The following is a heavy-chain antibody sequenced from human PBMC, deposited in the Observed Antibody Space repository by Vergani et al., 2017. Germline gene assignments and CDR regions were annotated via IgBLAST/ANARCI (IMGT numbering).Heavy chain of an antibody. CDR3: ARRRRAAGMDDFYYYYYMDV. J-gene: IGHJ6*03. V-gene: IGHV3-11*01. CDR2: ISSSGSTI. Sequence: QVQLVESGGGLVKPGGSLRLSCAASGFTFSDYYMSWIRQAPGKGLEWVSYISSSGSTIYYADSVKGRFTISRDNANNSLYLQMNSLRAEDTAVYYCARRRRAAGMDDFYYYYYMDVWGKGTTVTVSS. CDR1: GFTFSDYY. D-gene: IGHD2-15*01.